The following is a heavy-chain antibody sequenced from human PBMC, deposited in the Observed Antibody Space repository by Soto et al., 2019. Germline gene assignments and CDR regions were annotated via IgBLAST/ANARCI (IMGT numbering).Heavy chain of an antibody. V-gene: IGHV4-34*01. CDR3: ARVSRRSTSSGYSSGWPYYYYGMDV. CDR1: GGSFSGYY. J-gene: IGHJ6*02. Sequence: SETLSLTCAVYGGSFSGYYWSWIRQPPGKGLEWIGEINHSGSTNYNPSLKSRVTISVDTSKNQFSLKLSSVTAADTAVYYCARVSRRSTSSGYSSGWPYYYYGMDVWGQGTTVTVS. D-gene: IGHD6-19*01. CDR2: INHSGST.